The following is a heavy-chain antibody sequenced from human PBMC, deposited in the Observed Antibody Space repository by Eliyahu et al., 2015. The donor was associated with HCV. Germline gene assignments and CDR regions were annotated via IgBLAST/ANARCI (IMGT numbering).Heavy chain of an antibody. CDR3: AKDAHYSSRWYFWFDP. V-gene: IGHV3-23*01. CDR1: GFTFXSYA. CDR2: ISGSGGNT. D-gene: IGHD6-13*01. Sequence: EVQLLESGGGLVQPGGSLRLSCAASGFTFXSYAMSWVRQAPGKGLEWVSAISGSGGNTYYADSVKGRFTISRDNSKNTLYLQMNSLRAEDTALYYCAKDAHYSSRWYFWFDPWGQGTLVTVSS. J-gene: IGHJ5*02.